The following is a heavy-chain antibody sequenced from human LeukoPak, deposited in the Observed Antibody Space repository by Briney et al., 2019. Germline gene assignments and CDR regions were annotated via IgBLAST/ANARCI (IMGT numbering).Heavy chain of an antibody. CDR1: GFTFSSYE. CDR3: SKGTYCSGGCCYLAPIDAFDI. CDR2: ISSSGSNI. J-gene: IGHJ3*02. D-gene: IGHD2-15*01. V-gene: IGHV3-48*03. Sequence: GGSLKLSCAASGFTFSSYEMNWVRQAPGKGLEWVSYISSSGSNIYYADSVKGRFTISRDNAKNSLYLQMNSLRAEDTAVYYCSKGTYCSGGCCYLAPIDAFDIWGQGTMVTVSS.